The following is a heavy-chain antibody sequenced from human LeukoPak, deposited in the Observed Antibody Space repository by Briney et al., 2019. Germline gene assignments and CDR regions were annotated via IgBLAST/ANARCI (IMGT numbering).Heavy chain of an antibody. CDR1: GGSFSGYY. V-gene: IGHV4-34*01. D-gene: IGHD6-19*01. J-gene: IGHJ4*02. Sequence: ASETLSLTCAVYGGSFSGYYWSGIRQPPGKGLEWIGEINHSGSTNYNPSLKSRVTISVDTSKNQFSLKLSSVTAADTAVYYCARGYSSVYWGQGTLVTVSS. CDR3: ARGYSSVY. CDR2: INHSGST.